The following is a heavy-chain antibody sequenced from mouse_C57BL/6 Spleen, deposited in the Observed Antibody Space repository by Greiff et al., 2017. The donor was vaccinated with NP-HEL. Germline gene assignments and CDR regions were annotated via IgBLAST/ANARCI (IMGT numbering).Heavy chain of an antibody. Sequence: QVQLQQPGAELVMPGASVKLSCKASGYTFTSYWMHWVKQRPGQGLEWIGEIDPSDSYTNYNQKFKGKSTLTVDKSSSTAYMQLSSLTSEDSAVYYCARWGQLRWYFDVWGTGTTVTVSS. CDR2: IDPSDSYT. V-gene: IGHV1-69*01. CDR3: ARWGQLRWYFDV. CDR1: GYTFTSYW. D-gene: IGHD1-1*01. J-gene: IGHJ1*03.